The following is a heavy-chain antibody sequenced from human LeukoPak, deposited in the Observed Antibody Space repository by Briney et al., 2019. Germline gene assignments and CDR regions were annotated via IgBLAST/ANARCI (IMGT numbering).Heavy chain of an antibody. V-gene: IGHV3-23*05. D-gene: IGHD1-26*01. CDR1: GFSFSTYA. J-gene: IGHJ4*02. CDR3: ARAGIVGALDY. Sequence: GGSLRLSCAASGFSFSTYAMNWVRQAPGKGLEWVSGTYGNGRTRYYADSVKGRFTISRDNSKNTLYLQMNSLRAEDTAVYYCARAGIVGALDYWGQGTLVTVSS. CDR2: TYGNGRTR.